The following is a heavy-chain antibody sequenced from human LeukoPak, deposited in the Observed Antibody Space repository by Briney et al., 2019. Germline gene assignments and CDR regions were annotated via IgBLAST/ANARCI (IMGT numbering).Heavy chain of an antibody. J-gene: IGHJ3*02. CDR1: GYTFTGYY. V-gene: IGHV1-2*02. CDR3: ARGSGIAAAGTGAFDI. Sequence: ASVKVSCKASGYTFTGYYMHWVRQAPGQGLEWMGWINPNSGGTNYAQKFQGRVTMTRDMSTSTVYMELSSLRSEDTAVYYCARGSGIAAAGTGAFDIWGQGTMVTVSS. CDR2: INPNSGGT. D-gene: IGHD6-13*01.